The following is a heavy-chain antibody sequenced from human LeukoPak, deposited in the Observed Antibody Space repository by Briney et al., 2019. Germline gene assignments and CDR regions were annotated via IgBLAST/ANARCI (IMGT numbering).Heavy chain of an antibody. V-gene: IGHV4-59*01. CDR1: GGSISSYY. CDR2: IYYSGST. D-gene: IGHD6-19*01. J-gene: IGHJ4*02. Sequence: SETLSLTCTVSGGSISSYYWTWIRQPPGKGLEWIGYIYYSGSTNYNPSLKSRVTISVDTSKNQFSLKLSSVTAADTAVYYCARARYSSGPFDYWGQGTLVTVSS. CDR3: ARARYSSGPFDY.